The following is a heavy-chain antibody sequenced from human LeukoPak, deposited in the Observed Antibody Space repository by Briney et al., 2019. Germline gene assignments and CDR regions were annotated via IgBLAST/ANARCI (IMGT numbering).Heavy chain of an antibody. CDR3: ARQLVQPYYYYYMDV. D-gene: IGHD6-13*01. Sequence: PSETLSLTCTVSGGSISSGSYYWSWIRQPAGKGLEWIGRIYTSGSTNYNPSLKSRVTISVDTSKNQFSLKLSSVTAADTAVYYCARQLVQPYYYYYMDVWGKGTTVTISS. J-gene: IGHJ6*03. CDR1: GGSISSGSYY. CDR2: IYTSGST. V-gene: IGHV4-61*02.